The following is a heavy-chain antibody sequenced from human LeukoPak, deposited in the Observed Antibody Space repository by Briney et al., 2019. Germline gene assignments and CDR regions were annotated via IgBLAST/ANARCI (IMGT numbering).Heavy chain of an antibody. J-gene: IGHJ3*01. D-gene: IGHD3-22*01. CDR1: GYTFNAYW. V-gene: IGHV5-51*01. Sequence: GESLKISCQGSGYTFNAYWIAWVRQMPGKGLEWMGIIYPDDSDTRYSPSFQGQVTISADKSVRTAYLQWSSLKASDTDKQSCAWRHITLLQGKRANHACDAWGEGTMVTVSS. CDR2: IYPDDSDT. CDR3: AWRHITLLQGKRANHACDA.